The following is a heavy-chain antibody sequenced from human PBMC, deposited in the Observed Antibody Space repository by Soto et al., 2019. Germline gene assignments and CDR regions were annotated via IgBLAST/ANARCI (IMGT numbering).Heavy chain of an antibody. Sequence: QVQLQESGPGLVKPSQTLSLTCTVSGGSISSGDYYWSWIRQPPGKGLERIGYIYYSGGTYYNPSLKSRVTISVATSKNQFSLKLSSVTAADTAVYYCAREFQYCISTSCYLDTFDIWGQGTMVTVSS. V-gene: IGHV4-30-4*01. J-gene: IGHJ3*02. CDR1: GGSISSGDYY. CDR2: IYYSGGT. CDR3: AREFQYCISTSCYLDTFDI. D-gene: IGHD2-2*01.